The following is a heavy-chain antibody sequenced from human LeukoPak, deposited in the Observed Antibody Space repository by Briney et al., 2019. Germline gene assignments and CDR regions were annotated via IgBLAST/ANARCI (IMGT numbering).Heavy chain of an antibody. Sequence: GGSVRLSCAASGFTFSRYGMHWVRQAPGKGLEWVAVISYDGSNKYYADSVKGRFTISRDNSKNTLYLQMNSLRAEDTAVYYCAKDGDSSGWYYFDYWGQGTLVTVSS. CDR1: GFTFSRYG. CDR2: ISYDGSNK. J-gene: IGHJ4*02. D-gene: IGHD6-19*01. CDR3: AKDGDSSGWYYFDY. V-gene: IGHV3-30*18.